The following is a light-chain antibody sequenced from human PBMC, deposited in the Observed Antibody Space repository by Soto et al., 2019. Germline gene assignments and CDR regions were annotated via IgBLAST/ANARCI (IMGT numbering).Light chain of an antibody. V-gene: IGKV1-5*03. CDR1: QSISSW. J-gene: IGKJ1*01. Sequence: DIQMTQSPSTLSASVGDRVTITCRASQSISSWLAWYQQKPGKAPKLLIYKASSLESGVPSRFSGSGSATDFTLTISSLQPDDFATYYCQQYNSYWTFGQGTKVEIK. CDR3: QQYNSYWT. CDR2: KAS.